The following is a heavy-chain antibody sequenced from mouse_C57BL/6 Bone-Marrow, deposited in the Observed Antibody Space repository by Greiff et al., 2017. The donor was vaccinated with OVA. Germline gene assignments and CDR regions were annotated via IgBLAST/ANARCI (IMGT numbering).Heavy chain of an antibody. CDR2: SRNKANDYTT. Sequence: EVKLMESGGGLVQSGRSLRLSCATSGFTFSDFYMEWVRQAPGKGLEWIAASRNKANDYTTEYSASVKGRFIVSRDTSQSILYLQMNALRAEDTAIYYCARGAVVADYAMDYWGQGTSVTVSS. V-gene: IGHV7-1*01. CDR3: ARGAVVADYAMDY. J-gene: IGHJ4*01. CDR1: GFTFSDFY. D-gene: IGHD1-1*01.